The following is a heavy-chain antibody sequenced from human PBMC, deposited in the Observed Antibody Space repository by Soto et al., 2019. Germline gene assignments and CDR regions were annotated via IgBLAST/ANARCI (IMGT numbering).Heavy chain of an antibody. Sequence: GGSLSLSCAASGFTFSSYGMHWVRQAPGKGLEWVAVIWYDGSNKYYADSVKGRFTISRDNSKNTLYLQMNSLRAEDTAVYYCARDALPVDTAMVRGNWFDPWGQGTLVTVSS. CDR3: ARDALPVDTAMVRGNWFDP. J-gene: IGHJ5*02. V-gene: IGHV3-33*01. CDR1: GFTFSSYG. D-gene: IGHD5-18*01. CDR2: IWYDGSNK.